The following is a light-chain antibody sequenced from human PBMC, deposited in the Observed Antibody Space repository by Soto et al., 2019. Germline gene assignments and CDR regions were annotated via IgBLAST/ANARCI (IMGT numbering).Light chain of an antibody. J-gene: IGKJ5*01. CDR1: QGISSY. CDR2: AAS. V-gene: IGKV1-9*01. Sequence: DIQLTQSPSFLSASVGDRVTITCRASQGISSYLAWYQQKPGKAPKLLIYAASTLQSGVPSRFSGSGSGTEFTLTISSLQPEDFATYYCQQLNSYPITFCQGTRLESK. CDR3: QQLNSYPIT.